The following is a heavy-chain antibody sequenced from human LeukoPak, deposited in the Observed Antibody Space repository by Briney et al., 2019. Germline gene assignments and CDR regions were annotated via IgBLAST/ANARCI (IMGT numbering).Heavy chain of an antibody. Sequence: GGSLRLSCAASGFTFSSDCMNWVRQAPGKGLEWISSISSTSDYIYYADSVKGRSTISRDNAKNSLSLQMNSLRAEDTAVYFCARAAAYGDYRCFDYWGQGTLVTVSS. D-gene: IGHD4-17*01. J-gene: IGHJ4*02. V-gene: IGHV3-21*01. CDR2: ISSTSDYI. CDR3: ARAAAYGDYRCFDY. CDR1: GFTFSSDC.